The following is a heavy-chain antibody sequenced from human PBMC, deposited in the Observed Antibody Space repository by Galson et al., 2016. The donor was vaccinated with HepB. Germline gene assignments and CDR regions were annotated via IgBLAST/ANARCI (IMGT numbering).Heavy chain of an antibody. CDR3: ARPLYSGSYYWTFDV. CDR2: TFPGDSDT. D-gene: IGHD1-26*01. V-gene: IGHV5-51*01. Sequence: QSGAEVKKPGESLKISCKGSGYSFNKYWIGWVRQMPGKGPEWMGITFPGDSDTRYRPSFQGQVTISADMSINTAYLQWSTLKASDPAMYYCARPLYSGSYYWTFDVWGQGTMVTVSS. J-gene: IGHJ3*01. CDR1: GYSFNKYW.